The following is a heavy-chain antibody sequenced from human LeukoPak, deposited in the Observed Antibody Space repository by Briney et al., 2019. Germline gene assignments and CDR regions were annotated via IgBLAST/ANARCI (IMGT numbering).Heavy chain of an antibody. D-gene: IGHD5-12*01. CDR2: IWYDGSNK. V-gene: IGHV3-33*01. CDR1: GFTFSSYG. CDR3: ARATIVGYSGYVYFDY. Sequence: PGGSLRLSCAASGFTFSSYGMHWVRQAPGKGLEWVAVIWYDGSNKYYADSVKGRFTISRDNSKNTLYLQMNSLRAEDTAVYYCARATIVGYSGYVYFDYWGQGTLVTVSS. J-gene: IGHJ4*02.